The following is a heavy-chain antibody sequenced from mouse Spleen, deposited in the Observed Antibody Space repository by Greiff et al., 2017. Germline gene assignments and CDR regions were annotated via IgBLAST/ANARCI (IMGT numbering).Heavy chain of an antibody. D-gene: IGHD2-1*01. J-gene: IGHJ2*01. V-gene: IGHV1-82*01. CDR1: GYAFSSSW. Sequence: QVQLQQSGPELVKPGASVKISCKASGYAFSSSWMNWVKQRPGKGLEWIGRIYPGDGDTNYNGKFKGKATLTADKSSSTAYMQLSSLTSEDSAVYFCARGNHHTFDYWGQGTTLTVSS. CDR3: ARGNHHTFDY. CDR2: IYPGDGDT.